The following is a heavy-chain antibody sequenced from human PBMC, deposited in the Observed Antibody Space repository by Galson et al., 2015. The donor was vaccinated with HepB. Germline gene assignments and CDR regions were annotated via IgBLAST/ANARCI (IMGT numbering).Heavy chain of an antibody. CDR2: ISSNGGST. D-gene: IGHD6-19*01. V-gene: IGHV3-64D*06. J-gene: IGHJ4*02. CDR1: GFTFSNYA. Sequence: SLRLSCAASGFTFSNYAMHWVRQAPGKGLEHVSGISSNGGSTYYADSVKGRFTISRDNSKNTLYLQMSSLRAEDTAVYYCVGGSSGWYGFDYWDQGTLVTVSS. CDR3: VGGSSGWYGFDY.